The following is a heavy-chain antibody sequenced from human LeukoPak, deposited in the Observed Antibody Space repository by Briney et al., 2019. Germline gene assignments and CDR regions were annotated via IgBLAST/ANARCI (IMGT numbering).Heavy chain of an antibody. D-gene: IGHD2-2*01. CDR3: ARGRKYCRSTSCSSSTFRYDY. V-gene: IGHV4-61*02. CDR2: IYTSGST. CDR1: GGSISSGSYY. Sequence: SETLSLTCTVSGGSISSGSYYWSWIRQPAGKGLEWIGRIYTSGSTNYNPSLKSRVTISVDTSKNQFSLKLSSVTAADTAVYYCARGRKYCRSTSCSSSTFRYDYWGQGTLVTVSS. J-gene: IGHJ4*02.